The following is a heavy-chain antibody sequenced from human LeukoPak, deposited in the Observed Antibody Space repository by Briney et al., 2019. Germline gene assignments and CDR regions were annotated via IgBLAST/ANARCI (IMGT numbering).Heavy chain of an antibody. CDR3: AREYYDFWSGYYTGIGAFDI. CDR2: ISAYNGNT. V-gene: IGHV1-18*01. CDR1: GYTFTSYG. J-gene: IGHJ3*02. D-gene: IGHD3-3*01. Sequence: GSVKVSCKASGYTFTSYGISWVRQAPGQGLEWMGWISAYNGNTNYAQKLQGRVTMTTDTSASTAYMELRSLRSDDTAVYYCAREYYDFWSGYYTGIGAFDIWGQGTMVTVSS.